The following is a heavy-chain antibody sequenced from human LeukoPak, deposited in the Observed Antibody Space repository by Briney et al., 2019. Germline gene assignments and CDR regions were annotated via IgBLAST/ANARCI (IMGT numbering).Heavy chain of an antibody. CDR2: TYYRSKWYN. CDR1: GDSVSSNSAA. Sequence: SQTLSLTCAISGDSVSSNSAAWNWIRQSPSRGLEWLGRTYYRSKWYNDYAVSVKSRITINPDTSKNHFSLRLSSVTAADTAMYYCARGTLYSGWSYYLDYWGQGSQVTVSS. V-gene: IGHV6-1*01. CDR3: ARGTLYSGWSYYLDY. J-gene: IGHJ4*02. D-gene: IGHD6-19*01.